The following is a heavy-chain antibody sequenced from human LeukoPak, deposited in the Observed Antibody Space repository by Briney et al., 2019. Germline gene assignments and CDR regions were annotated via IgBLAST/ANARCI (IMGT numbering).Heavy chain of an antibody. CDR1: GFIFSRYE. Sequence: GGSLRLSCVASGFIFSRYEMNWVRQAPGKGLEWVSYISTSGSGIYYADSVKGRFTISRDNAKNSLYLQMNSLRAEDTAVYYCARRGFYDTSGYLFGYWGQGTPVTVSS. D-gene: IGHD3-22*01. CDR2: ISTSGSGI. CDR3: ARRGFYDTSGYLFGY. V-gene: IGHV3-48*03. J-gene: IGHJ4*02.